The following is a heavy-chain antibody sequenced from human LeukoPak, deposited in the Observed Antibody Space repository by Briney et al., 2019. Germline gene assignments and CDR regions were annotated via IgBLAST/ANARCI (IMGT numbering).Heavy chain of an antibody. D-gene: IGHD6-25*01. Sequence: GASVKVSCKASGYTFTGYFMHCVRQAPGQGLEWMGWINPNSGGTNYAQKFQGRVTMTRDTSFSTAYMELSRLRSHDTAVYYCARESGGLGMDVWGQGTTVTVSS. CDR1: GYTFTGYF. V-gene: IGHV1-2*02. CDR2: INPNSGGT. J-gene: IGHJ6*02. CDR3: ARESGGLGMDV.